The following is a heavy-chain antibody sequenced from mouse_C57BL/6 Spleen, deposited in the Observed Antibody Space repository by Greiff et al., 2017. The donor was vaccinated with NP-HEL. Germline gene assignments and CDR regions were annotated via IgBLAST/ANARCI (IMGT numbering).Heavy chain of an antibody. D-gene: IGHD4-1*01. J-gene: IGHJ1*03. CDR2: IYPGSGST. Sequence: VQLQQPGAELVKPGASVKMSCKASGYTFTSYWITWVKQRPGQGLEWIGDIYPGSGSTNYNEKFKSKATLTVDTSSSTAYMQLSSLTSEDSAVYYGARGGNWDGYWYFDVWGTGTTVTVSS. CDR1: GYTFTSYW. CDR3: ARGGNWDGYWYFDV. V-gene: IGHV1-55*01.